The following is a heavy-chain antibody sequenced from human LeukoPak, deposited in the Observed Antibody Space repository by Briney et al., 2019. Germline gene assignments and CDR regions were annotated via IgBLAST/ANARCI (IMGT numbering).Heavy chain of an antibody. CDR1: GFTFSSYA. V-gene: IGHV3-30-3*01. D-gene: IGHD3-10*01. CDR2: ISYDGSNK. Sequence: GGSLRLSCAASGFTFSSYAMHWVRQAPGKGLEWVAVISYDGSNKYYADSVKGRFTISRDNSKNTLYLQMNSLRAEDTAVYYCARGRMVRGADDYWGQGTLVTVSS. J-gene: IGHJ4*02. CDR3: ARGRMVRGADDY.